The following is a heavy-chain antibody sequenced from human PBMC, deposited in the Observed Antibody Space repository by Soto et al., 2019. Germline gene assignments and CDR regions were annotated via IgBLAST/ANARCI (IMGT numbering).Heavy chain of an antibody. CDR2: ITGSGGST. Sequence: PGGSLRLSCAASGFTFSSYAMTWVRQAPGKGLEWVSTITGSGGSTYYADSAKGRFTISRDNSKNTLYLQMNSLRAEDTAVYYCAKGIQLWPRGWGQGTLVTVAS. D-gene: IGHD5-18*01. V-gene: IGHV3-23*01. CDR1: GFTFSSYA. CDR3: AKGIQLWPRG. J-gene: IGHJ4*02.